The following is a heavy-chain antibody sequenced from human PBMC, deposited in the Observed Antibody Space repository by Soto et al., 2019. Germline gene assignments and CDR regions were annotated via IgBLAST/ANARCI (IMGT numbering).Heavy chain of an antibody. Sequence: QVQLVESGGGVVQPGRSLRLSCAASGFTFSSYGMHWVRQAPGKGLEWVALIWYDGSNKYYADSVKGRFTISRDNSKNTLYLQMNSLRAEDTAVYYCASDYYGSGDLDHWGQGTLVTVSS. CDR1: GFTFSSYG. J-gene: IGHJ4*02. D-gene: IGHD3-10*01. V-gene: IGHV3-33*01. CDR3: ASDYYGSGDLDH. CDR2: IWYDGSNK.